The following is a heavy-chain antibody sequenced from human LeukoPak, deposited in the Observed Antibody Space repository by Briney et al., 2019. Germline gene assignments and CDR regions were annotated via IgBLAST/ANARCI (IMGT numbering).Heavy chain of an antibody. V-gene: IGHV3-23*01. Sequence: GSLRLSCAASGFSLTTYAMGWVRQAPGKGLEWVSVISDRGDSTYYADSVKGRFTISRDSSKNTLYLQMNSPRAEDTAVYYCAKDLVRTVPAAKRWDYYYYMDVWGKGTTVTVSS. CDR3: AKDLVRTVPAAKRWDYYYYMDV. CDR2: ISDRGDST. D-gene: IGHD2-2*01. CDR1: GFSLTTYA. J-gene: IGHJ6*03.